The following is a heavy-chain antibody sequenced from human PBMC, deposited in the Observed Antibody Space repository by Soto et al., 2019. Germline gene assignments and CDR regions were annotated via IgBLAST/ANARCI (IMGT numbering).Heavy chain of an antibody. Sequence: EVQLLESGGGLVQPGGSLRLSCAASGFTFSSYAMSWVRQAPGKGLEWVSAISGSGGSTYYSDSVKGRFTISRDNSKNTLYLQMNSLRAEDTAVYYCAKDPPGYSYGYDDAFEIWGQGTMVTVSS. CDR3: AKDPPGYSYGYDDAFEI. CDR2: ISGSGGST. V-gene: IGHV3-23*01. CDR1: GFTFSSYA. J-gene: IGHJ3*02. D-gene: IGHD5-18*01.